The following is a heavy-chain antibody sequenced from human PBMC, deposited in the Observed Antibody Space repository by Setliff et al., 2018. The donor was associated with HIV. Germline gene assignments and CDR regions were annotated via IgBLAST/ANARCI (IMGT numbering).Heavy chain of an antibody. CDR2: IYTSGST. Sequence: SETLSLTCTVSGGSISSGNYYWSWIRQPAGKGLEWIGRIYTSGSTNYNPSLKSRVTISVDTSKNQFSLKLGSVTAADTAMYYCARASAQGYSDYESPFDYWGQGTLVTVS. D-gene: IGHD5-12*01. CDR1: GGSISSGNYY. J-gene: IGHJ4*02. V-gene: IGHV4-61*02. CDR3: ARASAQGYSDYESPFDY.